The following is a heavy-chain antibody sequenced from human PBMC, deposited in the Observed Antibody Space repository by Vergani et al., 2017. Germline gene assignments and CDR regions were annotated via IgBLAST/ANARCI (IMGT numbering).Heavy chain of an antibody. J-gene: IGHJ3*02. Sequence: EVQLVESGGGLVQPGGSLRLSCAASGFTVSSNYMSWVRQAPGKGLEWVSVIYSGGSTYYADYVKGRFTISRHNSKNTLYLQMNSLRAEDTAVYYCARDHCSSTSCYKGGDAFDIWGQGTMVTVSS. CDR1: GFTVSSNY. V-gene: IGHV3-53*04. CDR2: IYSGGST. D-gene: IGHD2-2*02. CDR3: ARDHCSSTSCYKGGDAFDI.